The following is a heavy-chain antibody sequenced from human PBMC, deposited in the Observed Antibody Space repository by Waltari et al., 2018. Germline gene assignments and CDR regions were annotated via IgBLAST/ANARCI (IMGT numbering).Heavy chain of an antibody. CDR3: ARVGAGGGNLRYAFDI. D-gene: IGHD2-15*01. Sequence: QVQLVQSGAEVKKPGSSVKVSCKASGGTFSSYAISWVRQAPGQGLEWMGGVIPIFGTANYAQKFQGRVTITADESTSTAYMELSSLRSEDTAVYYCARVGAGGGNLRYAFDIWGQGTMVTVSS. CDR2: VIPIFGTA. V-gene: IGHV1-69*13. CDR1: GGTFSSYA. J-gene: IGHJ3*02.